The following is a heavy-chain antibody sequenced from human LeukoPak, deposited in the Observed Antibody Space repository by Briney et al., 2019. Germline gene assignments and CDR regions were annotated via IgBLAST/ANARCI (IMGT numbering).Heavy chain of an antibody. D-gene: IGHD2-2*01. J-gene: IGHJ4*02. CDR1: GGTFSRYA. V-gene: IGHV1-69*01. CDR3: ATQPQYCSSTSCYLDY. CDR2: IIPIFGTA. Sequence: SVKVSCKASGGTFSRYAISWVRQAPGQGLEWRGGIIPIFGTANYAQKFQGRVTITADESTSTAYMELSRLRSEDTAVYYCATQPQYCSSTSCYLDYWGQGTLVTVSS.